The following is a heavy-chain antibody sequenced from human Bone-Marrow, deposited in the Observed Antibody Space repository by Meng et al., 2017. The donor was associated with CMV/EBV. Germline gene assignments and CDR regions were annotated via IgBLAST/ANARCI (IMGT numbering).Heavy chain of an antibody. V-gene: IGHV4-39*07. CDR1: GGSISSSSYY. CDR3: ARGDCSSTSCYPYYGMAV. CDR2: IYYSGST. D-gene: IGHD2-2*01. Sequence: SETLSLTCTVSGGSISSSSYYWGWIRQPPGKGLEWIGSIYYSGSTYYNPSLKSRVTISVDTSKNQFSLKLSSVTAADTAVYYCARGDCSSTSCYPYYGMAVWGQGNTVPV. J-gene: IGHJ6*02.